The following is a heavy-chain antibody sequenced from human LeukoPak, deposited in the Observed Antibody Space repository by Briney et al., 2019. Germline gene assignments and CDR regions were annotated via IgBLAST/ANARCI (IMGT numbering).Heavy chain of an antibody. CDR3: AREDHSNYEY. Sequence: PGGSLRLSCAASGFTFSSYWMSWVRQAPGKGLEWVANIKQDGTETHYVDSVKGRFTISKDNAKNSLYLQLNSLRAEDTAVYYCAREDHSNYEYWGQGTLVTVSS. CDR1: GFTFSSYW. V-gene: IGHV3-7*03. D-gene: IGHD4-11*01. J-gene: IGHJ4*02. CDR2: IKQDGTET.